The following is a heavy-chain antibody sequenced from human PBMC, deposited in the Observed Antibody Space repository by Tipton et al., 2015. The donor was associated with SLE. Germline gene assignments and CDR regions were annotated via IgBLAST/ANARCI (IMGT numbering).Heavy chain of an antibody. D-gene: IGHD1-26*01. J-gene: IGHJ3*02. CDR1: GGSISISYY. CDR3: ARYTYSGSYRDAFDI. Sequence: TLSLTCTVSGGSISISYYWGWIRQPPGKGLEWIGSIYYSGNTYYNPSLKSRVTISVDTSKNQFSLKLSSVTAADTAVYYCARYTYSGSYRDAFDIWGQGTMVTVSS. V-gene: IGHV4-39*07. CDR2: IYYSGNT.